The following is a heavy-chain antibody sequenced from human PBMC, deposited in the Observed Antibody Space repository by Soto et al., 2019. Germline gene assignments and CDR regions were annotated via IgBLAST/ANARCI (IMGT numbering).Heavy chain of an antibody. D-gene: IGHD3-3*01. CDR3: ARALRDYDFWSGYYDWFDP. J-gene: IGHJ5*02. CDR2: ISSSSSYI. CDR1: GFTFSSYS. V-gene: IGHV3-21*01. Sequence: EVQLVESGGGLVKPGGSLRLSCAASGFTFSSYSMNRVRQAPGKGLEWVSSISSSSSYIYYADSVKGRFTISRDNAKNSLYLQMNSLRAEDTAVYYCARALRDYDFWSGYYDWFDPWGQGTLVTVSS.